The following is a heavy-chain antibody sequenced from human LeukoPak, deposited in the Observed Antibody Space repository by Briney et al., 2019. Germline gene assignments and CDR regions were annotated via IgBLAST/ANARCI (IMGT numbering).Heavy chain of an antibody. CDR3: AKGVRGVIITHFDY. Sequence: QSGGSLRLSCAASGFTFSDYYMSWIRQAPGKGLEWVSAISGSGGSTYYADSVKGRFTISRDNSKNTLYLQMNSLRAEDTAVYYCAKGVRGVIITHFDYWGQGTLVTVSS. CDR1: GFTFSDYY. J-gene: IGHJ4*02. CDR2: ISGSGGST. V-gene: IGHV3-23*01. D-gene: IGHD3-10*01.